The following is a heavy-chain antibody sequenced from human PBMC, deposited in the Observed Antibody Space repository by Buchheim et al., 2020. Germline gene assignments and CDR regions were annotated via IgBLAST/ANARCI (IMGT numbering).Heavy chain of an antibody. V-gene: IGHV3-73*02. Sequence: EVQLVESGGGLVQPGGSLKLSCAASGFTFSDSAMHWVRQASGKGLEWVGRIRSKANNYATAYAASVKGRFTISRDDSKNTAYLQMNSLKTEDTAVYYCTALGVEMATIFASGGQGTL. CDR1: GFTFSDSA. CDR2: IRSKANNYAT. CDR3: TALGVEMATIFAS. J-gene: IGHJ4*02. D-gene: IGHD5-24*01.